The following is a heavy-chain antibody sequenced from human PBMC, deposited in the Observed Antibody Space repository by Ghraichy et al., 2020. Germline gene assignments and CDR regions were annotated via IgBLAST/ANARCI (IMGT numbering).Heavy chain of an antibody. Sequence: SETLSLTCRVSGYSISSGYYWGWIRQPPGKGLEWIGSIYHSGSTNYNQSLSSRVTISVDTSKNQFSLKVSSVTAADTAVLCCTRGEGQLADFDYWGQGTLVTVSS. CDR2: IYHSGST. J-gene: IGHJ4*02. D-gene: IGHD6-6*01. V-gene: IGHV4-38-2*02. CDR1: GYSISSGYY. CDR3: TRGEGQLADFDY.